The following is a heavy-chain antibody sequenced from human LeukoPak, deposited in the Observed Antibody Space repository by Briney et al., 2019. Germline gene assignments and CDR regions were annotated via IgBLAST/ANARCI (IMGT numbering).Heavy chain of an antibody. J-gene: IGHJ3*02. Sequence: GGSLRLSCAASGFTFRSDWMSWVRQAPGKGLEWVANINQDGSKKYYVDSVKGRFTISRDNAKNSLYLQMNSLRAEDTAVYYCARDPDILTGIAFDIWGQGTMVTVPS. CDR2: INQDGSKK. CDR3: ARDPDILTGIAFDI. D-gene: IGHD3-9*01. CDR1: GFTFRSDW. V-gene: IGHV3-7*05.